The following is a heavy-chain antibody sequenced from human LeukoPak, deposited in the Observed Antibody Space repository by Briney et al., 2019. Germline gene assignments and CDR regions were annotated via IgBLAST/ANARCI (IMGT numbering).Heavy chain of an antibody. D-gene: IGHD1/OR15-1a*01. J-gene: IGHJ5*02. V-gene: IGHV4-59*08. CDR2: IYYSGST. CDR1: GGSISSYY. Sequence: SETLSLTCTVSGGSISSYYWSWIRQPPGKGLEWIGYIYYSGSTNYNPSLKSRVTISVDTSKNQFSLMLSSVTAADTAVYYCARRIANRNWFDPWGQGTLVTVSS. CDR3: ARRIANRNWFDP.